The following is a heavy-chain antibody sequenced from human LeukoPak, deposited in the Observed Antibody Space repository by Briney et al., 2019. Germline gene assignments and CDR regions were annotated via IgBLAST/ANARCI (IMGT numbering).Heavy chain of an antibody. CDR1: GGSFSGYY. CDR2: INHSGST. J-gene: IGHJ4*02. D-gene: IGHD5-24*01. CDR3: ARGDGYARPYFDY. Sequence: SETLSLTCAVYGGSFSGYYWSWIRQPPGKGLEWIGEINHSGSTNYNPSLKSRVTISVDTSKNQFSLKLSSVTAADTAVYYCARGDGYARPYFDYWGQGTLVTVSS. V-gene: IGHV4-34*01.